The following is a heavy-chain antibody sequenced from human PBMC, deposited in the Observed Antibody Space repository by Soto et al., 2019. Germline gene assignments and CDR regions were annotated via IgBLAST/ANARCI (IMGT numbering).Heavy chain of an antibody. CDR2: INPSGGST. J-gene: IGHJ6*02. Sequence: PGASVKVSCKASGYTFTSYYMHWVRQAPGQGLEWMGIINPSGGSTSYAQKFQGRVTMTRDTSTSTVYMELSSLRSEDTAVYYCAVWSGYKVADYGMDVWGQGTTVTVSS. CDR1: GYTFTSYY. D-gene: IGHD3-3*01. CDR3: AVWSGYKVADYGMDV. V-gene: IGHV1-46*01.